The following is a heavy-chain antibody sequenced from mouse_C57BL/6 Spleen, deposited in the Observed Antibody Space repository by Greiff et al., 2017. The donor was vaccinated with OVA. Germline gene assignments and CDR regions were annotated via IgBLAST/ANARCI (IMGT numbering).Heavy chain of an antibody. V-gene: IGHV5-4*01. Sequence: EVKLVESGGGLVKPGGSLKLSCAASGFTFSSYAMSWVRQTPEKRLEWVATISDGGSYTYYPDNVKGRFTISRDNAKNNLYLQMSHLKSEDTAMDYCEREGYYSNYGFAYWGQGTLVTVSA. CDR1: GFTFSSYA. J-gene: IGHJ3*01. CDR3: EREGYYSNYGFAY. D-gene: IGHD2-5*01. CDR2: ISDGGSYT.